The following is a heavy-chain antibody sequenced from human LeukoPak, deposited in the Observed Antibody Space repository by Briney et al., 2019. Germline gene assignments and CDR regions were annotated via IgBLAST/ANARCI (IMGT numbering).Heavy chain of an antibody. D-gene: IGHD5-18*01. CDR1: GYTFTSYY. V-gene: IGHV1-18*04. CDR2: ISAYNGNT. Sequence: ASVKVSCKASGYTFTSYYMHWVRQAPGQGLEWMGWISAYNGNTNYAQKLQGRATMTTDTSTSTAYMELRGLRSDDTAVYYCARDLGDTARYLYMDVWGKGTTVTISS. CDR3: ARDLGDTARYLYMDV. J-gene: IGHJ6*03.